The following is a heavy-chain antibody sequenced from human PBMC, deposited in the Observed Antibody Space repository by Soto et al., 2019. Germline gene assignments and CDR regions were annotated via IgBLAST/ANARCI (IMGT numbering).Heavy chain of an antibody. CDR3: ARRGLETSGWWGGLQTLTGQNWLDP. J-gene: IGHJ5*02. D-gene: IGHD6-19*01. V-gene: IGHV4-59*08. CDR1: GASISNYY. CDR2: IFSSGSA. Sequence: QVQLQESGPGLVKPSETLSLTCNISGASISNYYWSWIRQTPGKGLEWIGQIFSSGSAYYSPSLRSRVSMSVDTSNNQVSLNLSSVTAADTAVYYCARRGLETSGWWGGLQTLTGQNWLDPWGQGILVTVSS.